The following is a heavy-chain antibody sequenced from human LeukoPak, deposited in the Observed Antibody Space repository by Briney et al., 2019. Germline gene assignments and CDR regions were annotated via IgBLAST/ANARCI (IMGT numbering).Heavy chain of an antibody. D-gene: IGHD6-19*01. Sequence: GASVKVSCKASGSTVTGYYMPWVPQAPGQGLEWMGWINPNSGGTNYAQKLQGRVTMTRDTSISTAYMELSRLRSDDTAVYYCARDTTYSSGRWACGQGTLVTVSS. CDR2: INPNSGGT. J-gene: IGHJ5*02. V-gene: IGHV1-2*02. CDR3: ARDTTYSSGRWA. CDR1: GSTVTGYY.